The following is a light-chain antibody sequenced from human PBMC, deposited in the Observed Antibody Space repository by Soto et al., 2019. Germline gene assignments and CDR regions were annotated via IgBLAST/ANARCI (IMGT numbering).Light chain of an antibody. Sequence: IQMTQSPSSLSASVEDRVIITCRASQSISNHLNWYQQKPGKAPKLLIFAASSLKSGVPSRFSGSRSGPDFTLTISSLQPEDFATYYCQQSSSSPPTFGQGTKV. V-gene: IGKV1-39*01. J-gene: IGKJ1*01. CDR3: QQSSSSPPT. CDR1: QSISNH. CDR2: AAS.